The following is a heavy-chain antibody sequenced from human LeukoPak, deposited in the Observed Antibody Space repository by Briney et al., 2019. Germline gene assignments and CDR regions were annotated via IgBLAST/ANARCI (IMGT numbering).Heavy chain of an antibody. Sequence: APLKVSCKASGYTFTEYNIHWVRQAPGQGLEWMGWINPNSGGTNYAQKFQGRVTMTRDTSINTAYMEVSRLSSDDTAVYYCARPGLRVSGSFNFWGQGTLVTVSS. J-gene: IGHJ4*02. D-gene: IGHD3-16*01. V-gene: IGHV1-2*02. CDR2: INPNSGGT. CDR1: GYTFTEYN. CDR3: ARPGLRVSGSFNF.